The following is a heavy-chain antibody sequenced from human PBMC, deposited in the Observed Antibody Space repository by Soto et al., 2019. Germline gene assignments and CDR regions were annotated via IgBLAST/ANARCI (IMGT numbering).Heavy chain of an antibody. Sequence: EVQLLESGGGLEQPGGSLRLSCAASGFTFSSYAMNWVRQAPGKGLEWVSVISGSGDSTYYADSAKGRFTISRDNSKNTLYLQMNSLRAEDTAVYYCARRGSGSYYDYWGQGTLVTVSS. D-gene: IGHD1-26*01. CDR1: GFTFSSYA. V-gene: IGHV3-23*01. J-gene: IGHJ4*02. CDR2: ISGSGDST. CDR3: ARRGSGSYYDY.